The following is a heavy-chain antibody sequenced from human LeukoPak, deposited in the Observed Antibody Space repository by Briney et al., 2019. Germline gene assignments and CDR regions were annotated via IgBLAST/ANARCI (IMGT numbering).Heavy chain of an antibody. Sequence: ASVKVSCKASGYTFTGYYMHWVRQAPGQGLEWMGWINPNNGATNYAQKFQGRVTMTRDTSISTAYMELSRLRYDDTAVYYCVRTPGGYYFGSGNYYWFDPWGQGTLVTVSS. CDR3: VRTPGGYYFGSGNYYWFDP. J-gene: IGHJ5*02. CDR1: GYTFTGYY. V-gene: IGHV1-2*02. CDR2: INPNNGAT. D-gene: IGHD3-10*01.